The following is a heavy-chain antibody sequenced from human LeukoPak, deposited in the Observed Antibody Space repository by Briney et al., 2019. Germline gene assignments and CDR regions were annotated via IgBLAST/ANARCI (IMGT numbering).Heavy chain of an antibody. V-gene: IGHV3-48*01. Sequence: GGSLGLSCAASAFTFTTYSMNWVRQAPGKGLEWLSYISSSSNTIYYADSVKGRFTISRDNAKNSLYLQMNSPRAEDTAVYYCASLIPYYYDSSTYSPGDYWGQGTLVTVSS. D-gene: IGHD3-22*01. J-gene: IGHJ4*02. CDR1: AFTFTTYS. CDR3: ASLIPYYYDSSTYSPGDY. CDR2: ISSSSNTI.